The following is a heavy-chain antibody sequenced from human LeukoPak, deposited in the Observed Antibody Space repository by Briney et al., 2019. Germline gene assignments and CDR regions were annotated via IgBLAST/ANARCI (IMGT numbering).Heavy chain of an antibody. Sequence: WVRQPPGKGLEWIGSINYRGNTYYNPSLESRVTISVDTSKNQFSLKLTSATAADTAVYYCARRDYSSIYYYYGMDVWGQGTTVTVSS. CDR3: ARRDYSSIYYYYGMDV. D-gene: IGHD4-11*01. V-gene: IGHV4-39*01. CDR2: INYRGNT. J-gene: IGHJ6*02.